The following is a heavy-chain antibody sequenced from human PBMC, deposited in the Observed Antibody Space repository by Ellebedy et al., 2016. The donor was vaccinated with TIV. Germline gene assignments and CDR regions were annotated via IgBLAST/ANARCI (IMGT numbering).Heavy chain of an antibody. Sequence: GESLKISCAASGFTFSSYWMHWVRQAPGKGLVWVSRINSDGSSTSYADSVKGRFTISRDNAKNTLYLQMNSLRAEDTAVYYCARDPYNWNGPFDYWGQGTLVTVSS. CDR3: ARDPYNWNGPFDY. CDR1: GFTFSSYW. J-gene: IGHJ4*02. D-gene: IGHD1-20*01. V-gene: IGHV3-74*01. CDR2: INSDGSST.